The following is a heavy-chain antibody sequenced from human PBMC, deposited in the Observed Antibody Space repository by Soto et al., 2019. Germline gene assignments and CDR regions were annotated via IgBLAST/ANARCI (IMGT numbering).Heavy chain of an antibody. V-gene: IGHV4-39*01. CDR3: ARDFGDNRISD. D-gene: IGHD4-17*01. CDR2: IDYSGAT. CDR1: GGSISSSGYD. J-gene: IGHJ4*02. Sequence: QLQLQESGPGLVRPSENLSLTCPVSGGSISSSGYDWGWVRQPPGKALEWIGSIDYSGATYYNPSLQSRGATSGYTSRSSFSLRLTSVSAADTAVYSCARDFGDNRISDWGQGTLVTVS.